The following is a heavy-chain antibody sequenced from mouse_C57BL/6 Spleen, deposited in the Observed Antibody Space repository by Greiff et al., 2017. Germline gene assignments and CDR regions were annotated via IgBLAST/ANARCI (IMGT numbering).Heavy chain of an antibody. CDR1: GFTFSSYA. D-gene: IGHD1-1*01. CDR2: ISDGGSYT. J-gene: IGHJ3*01. Sequence: EVHLVESGGGLVKPGGSLKLSCAASGFTFSSYAMSWVRQTPEKRLEWVATISDGGSYTYYPDNVKGRFTISRDNAKNNLYLQMSHLKSEDTAMYDCATITTVVEGFAYWGQGTLVTVSA. V-gene: IGHV5-4*01. CDR3: ATITTVVEGFAY.